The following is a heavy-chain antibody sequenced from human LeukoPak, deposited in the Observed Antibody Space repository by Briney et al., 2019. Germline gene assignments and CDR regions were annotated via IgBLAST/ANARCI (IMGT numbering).Heavy chain of an antibody. CDR2: ISSSSSYI. J-gene: IGHJ3*02. Sequence: PGGSLRLSCAASGFTFSSYSMNWVRQAPGKGLEWVSSISSSSSYIYYADSVKGRFTISRDNSKNTLYLQMNSLRAEDTAVYYCAKSWIQLWLRAFDIWGQGTMVTVSS. V-gene: IGHV3-21*04. CDR1: GFTFSSYS. CDR3: AKSWIQLWLRAFDI. D-gene: IGHD5-18*01.